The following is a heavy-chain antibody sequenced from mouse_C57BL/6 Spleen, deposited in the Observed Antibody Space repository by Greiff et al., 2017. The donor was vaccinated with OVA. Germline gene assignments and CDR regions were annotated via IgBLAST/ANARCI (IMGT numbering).Heavy chain of an antibody. CDR1: GFTFSDYY. CDR3: AREGNYPYFDD. J-gene: IGHJ2*01. Sequence: EVKLMESEGGLVQPGSSMKLSCTASGFTFSDYYMAWVRQVPEKGLEWVANINYDGSSTYYLDSLKSRFIISRDNAKNILYLQMSSLKSEDTATYYCAREGNYPYFDDWGQGTTLTVSS. V-gene: IGHV5-16*01. D-gene: IGHD2-1*01. CDR2: INYDGSST.